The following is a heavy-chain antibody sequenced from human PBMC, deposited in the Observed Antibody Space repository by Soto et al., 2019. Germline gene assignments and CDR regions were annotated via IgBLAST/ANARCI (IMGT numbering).Heavy chain of an antibody. CDR2: ISSSSSYI. J-gene: IGHJ6*02. Sequence: EVQLVESGGGLVKPGGSLRLSCAASGFTFSSYSMNWVRQAPGKGLEWVSSISSSSSYIYYADSVKGRFTISRDNAKNSLYLQMNSLRAEDTAVYYCARDLSSGGLKEMWYGDPSGRGHRTYGMDVWGQGTTVTVSS. V-gene: IGHV3-21*01. D-gene: IGHD4-17*01. CDR3: ARDLSSGGLKEMWYGDPSGRGHRTYGMDV. CDR1: GFTFSSYS.